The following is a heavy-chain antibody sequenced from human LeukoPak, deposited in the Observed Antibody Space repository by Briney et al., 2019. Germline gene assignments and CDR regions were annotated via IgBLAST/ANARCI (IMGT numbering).Heavy chain of an antibody. V-gene: IGHV1-2*02. CDR1: GYTFTGYY. CDR2: INPNSGDT. D-gene: IGHD3-10*01. CDR3: ARSRTGSGFLFDY. Sequence: ASVKVSCKASGYTFTGYYMHWVRQAPGQGLEWMGWINPNSGDTKYAQKFQGRVTMTRDTSISTAYMELSRLRSDDTAVYYCARSRTGSGFLFDYWGQGTLVTVSS. J-gene: IGHJ4*02.